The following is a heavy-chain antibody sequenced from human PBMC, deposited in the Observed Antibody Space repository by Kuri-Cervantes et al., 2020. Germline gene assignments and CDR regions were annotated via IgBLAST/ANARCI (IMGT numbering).Heavy chain of an antibody. CDR1: GFTFSSYD. Sequence: GESLKISCAASGFTFSSYDMHWVRQATGKGLEWVSAIGTAGDTYYPGSMKGRFTISRENAKNSLYLQMNSLRAGDTAVYYCARVGTLAAAGTLDYWGQGTLVTVSS. V-gene: IGHV3-13*01. CDR2: IGTAGDT. J-gene: IGHJ4*02. CDR3: ARVGTLAAAGTLDY. D-gene: IGHD6-13*01.